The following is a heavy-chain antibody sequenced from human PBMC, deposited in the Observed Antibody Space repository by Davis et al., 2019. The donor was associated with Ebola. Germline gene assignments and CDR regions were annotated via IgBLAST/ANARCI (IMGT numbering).Heavy chain of an antibody. CDR3: ATSPIVVIITTYY. CDR2: ISSSSSYI. Sequence: GGSLRLSCAASGFTFSSYSMNWVRQAPGKGLEWVSSISSSSSYIYYADSVKGRFTISRDNAKNSLYLQMNSLRAEDTAVYYCATSPIVVIITTYYWGQGTLVTVSS. D-gene: IGHD3-22*01. V-gene: IGHV3-21*04. J-gene: IGHJ4*02. CDR1: GFTFSSYS.